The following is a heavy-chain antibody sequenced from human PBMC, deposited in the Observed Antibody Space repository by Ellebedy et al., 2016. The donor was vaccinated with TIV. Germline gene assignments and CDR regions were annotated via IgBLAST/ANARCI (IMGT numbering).Heavy chain of an antibody. CDR3: ASTQWELLDGMDV. V-gene: IGHV1-8*02. CDR1: GYTFTGYY. J-gene: IGHJ6*02. D-gene: IGHD1-26*01. Sequence: ASVKVSXXASGYTFTGYYMHWVRQAPGQGLEWMGWINPNSGNTGYAQKFQGRVTMTRNTSISTAYMELSSLRSEDTAVYYCASTQWELLDGMDVWGQGTTVTVSS. CDR2: INPNSGNT.